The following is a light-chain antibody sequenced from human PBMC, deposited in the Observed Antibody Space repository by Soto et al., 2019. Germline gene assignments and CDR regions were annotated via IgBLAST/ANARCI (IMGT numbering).Light chain of an antibody. CDR1: SSDVGSYNY. CDR3: SSYTSSSTRV. CDR2: EVS. J-gene: IGLJ1*01. Sequence: QSALTQPASVSGSPGQSITISCTGTSSDVGSYNYVSWHQQHPGKAPKLMIYEVSNRPSGVSNRFSGSKSGNTASLTISGLQTEDEADYYCSSYTSSSTRVFGTGTKVTVL. V-gene: IGLV2-14*01.